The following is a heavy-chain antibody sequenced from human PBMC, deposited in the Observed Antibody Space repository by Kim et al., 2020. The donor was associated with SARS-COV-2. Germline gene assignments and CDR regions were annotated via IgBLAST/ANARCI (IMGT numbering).Heavy chain of an antibody. J-gene: IGHJ4*02. Sequence: AQKLQGRVTMTTDTSTSTAYMERRSLRSDDTAVYYCARDGGSPLSVGFDYWGQGTLVTVSS. CDR3: ARDGGSPLSVGFDY. V-gene: IGHV1-18*01. D-gene: IGHD1-26*01.